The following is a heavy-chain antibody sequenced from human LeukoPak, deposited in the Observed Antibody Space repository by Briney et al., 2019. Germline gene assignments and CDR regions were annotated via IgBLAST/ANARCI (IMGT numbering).Heavy chain of an antibody. CDR2: NHYSGST. Sequence: KPSETLSLTCTVSGSSISSYYWSWVRQPPGKGLEWIRYNHYSGSTNSNPSLKSRVTISIDTFKNQFSLILTSVTAAVTAVYYCARHYDTSGYYIYMDVWGKGTTVTVSS. J-gene: IGHJ6*03. CDR3: ARHYDTSGYYIYMDV. V-gene: IGHV4-59*01. D-gene: IGHD3-22*01. CDR1: GSSISSYY.